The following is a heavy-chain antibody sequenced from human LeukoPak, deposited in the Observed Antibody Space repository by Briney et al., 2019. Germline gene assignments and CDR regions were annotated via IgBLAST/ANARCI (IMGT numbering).Heavy chain of an antibody. CDR3: ERDQYGGTAPDY. CDR2: ISSSSNYI. D-gene: IGHD2-21*02. V-gene: IGHV3-21*01. Sequence: GGSLRLSCAAAGFTLSSYSMNWVRQAPGKGLEWVSFISSSSNYIYYADSVKGRFTVSRDNAKSSLYLQMDSLRAEDAAVYYWERDQYGGTAPDYGGRGTLFTASS. J-gene: IGHJ4*02. CDR1: GFTLSSYS.